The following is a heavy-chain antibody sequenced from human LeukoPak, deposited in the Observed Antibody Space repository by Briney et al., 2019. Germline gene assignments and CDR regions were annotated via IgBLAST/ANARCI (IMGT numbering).Heavy chain of an antibody. CDR1: GYTYTSYG. V-gene: IGHV1-18*01. D-gene: IGHD3-10*01. Sequence: GASVKVSCKASGYTYTSYGISWVRQARGQGREWMGWISAYNGYTNYAQKLQGRVTMTTDTPTSTAYMELRSLRSDDTAVYYCARGGAESYYWPLDYWGQGTLVTVSS. J-gene: IGHJ4*02. CDR2: ISAYNGYT. CDR3: ARGGAESYYWPLDY.